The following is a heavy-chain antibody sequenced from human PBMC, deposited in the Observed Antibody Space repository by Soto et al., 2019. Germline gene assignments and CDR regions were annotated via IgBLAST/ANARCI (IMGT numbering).Heavy chain of an antibody. V-gene: IGHV4-30-2*01. CDR3: ARGTQYYFDTSGYPTGTHFALAL. Sequence: QMQLQESGSRLVKPSQTVSLTCAVSGDSISRGGSSWNWIRQPPGKGLESLGYIYDTGSTYYNPSLKSRVTISVDRSKNQFSLTLSSVTAADTAVYYCARGTQYYFDTSGYPTGTHFALALWGEGTMVTVSS. CDR2: IYDTGST. J-gene: IGHJ3*01. D-gene: IGHD3-22*01. CDR1: GDSISRGGSS.